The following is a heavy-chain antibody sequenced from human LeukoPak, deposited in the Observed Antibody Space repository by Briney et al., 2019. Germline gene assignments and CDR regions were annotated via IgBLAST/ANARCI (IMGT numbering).Heavy chain of an antibody. CDR1: GGTFSSYA. CDR3: ASRITSGSTGYFDY. CDR2: IIPILGIA. J-gene: IGHJ4*02. V-gene: IGHV1-69*04. Sequence: ASVKVSCKASGGTFSSYAISWVRQAPGQGLEWMGRIIPILGIANYAQKFQGRVTITADKSTSTAYMELSSLRSEDTAVYYCASRITSGSTGYFDYWGQGTLVTVSS. D-gene: IGHD1-26*01.